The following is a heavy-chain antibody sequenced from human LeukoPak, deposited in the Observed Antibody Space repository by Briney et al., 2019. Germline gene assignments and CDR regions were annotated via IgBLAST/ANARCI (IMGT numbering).Heavy chain of an antibody. V-gene: IGHV4-39*01. J-gene: IGHJ4*02. D-gene: IGHD3-10*01. CDR3: ARQTTGSYQWTFDY. Sequence: SETLSLTCTVSGGSISSSAHFWGWIRPPPGKGLGWIGTIYHSGTTYYNPSLKSRVTISVDTSRNQFSLRLNSVTAADTAVYSCARQTTGSYQWTFDYWGQGTLVTVSS. CDR2: IYHSGTT. CDR1: GGSISSSAHF.